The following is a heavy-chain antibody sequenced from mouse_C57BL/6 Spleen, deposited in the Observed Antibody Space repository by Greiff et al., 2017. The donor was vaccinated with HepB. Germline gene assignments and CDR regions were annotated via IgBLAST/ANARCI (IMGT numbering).Heavy chain of an antibody. J-gene: IGHJ3*01. V-gene: IGHV1-82*01. CDR3: ARVPGFAC. CDR2: IYPGDGDT. CDR1: GYAFSSSW. Sequence: VKLKQSGPELVKPGASVKISCKASGYAFSSSWMNWVKQRPGKGLEWIGRIYPGDGDTNYNGKFKGKATLTADKSSSTAYMQLSSLTSEDSAVYFCARVPGFACWGQGTLVTVSA.